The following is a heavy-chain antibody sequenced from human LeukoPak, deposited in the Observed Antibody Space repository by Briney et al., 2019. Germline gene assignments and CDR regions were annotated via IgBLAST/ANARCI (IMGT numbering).Heavy chain of an antibody. CDR2: INAGNGNT. CDR1: GYTFTSYA. CDR3: AREASYLGSSTSCYTN. Sequence: GASVKVSCKASGYTFTSYAMHWVRQAPGQRLEWMGWINAGNGNTKYSQKFQGRVTMTRDTSISTAYMELSRLRSDDTAVYYCAREASYLGSSTSCYTNWGQGTLVTVSS. J-gene: IGHJ4*02. D-gene: IGHD2-2*02. V-gene: IGHV1-3*01.